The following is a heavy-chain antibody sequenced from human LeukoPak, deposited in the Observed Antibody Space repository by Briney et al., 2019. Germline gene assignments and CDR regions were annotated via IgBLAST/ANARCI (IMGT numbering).Heavy chain of an antibody. CDR3: AKEVFGVVIIGIDY. D-gene: IGHD3-3*01. CDR1: GFTFSSYA. Sequence: GGSLRLSCAASGFTFSSYAMSWVRQAPGKGLEWVSAISGSGGSTYYADSVKGRFTISRDNSKNTLYPQMNSLRAEDTAVYYCAKEVFGVVIIGIDYWGQGTLVTVSS. J-gene: IGHJ4*02. CDR2: ISGSGGST. V-gene: IGHV3-23*01.